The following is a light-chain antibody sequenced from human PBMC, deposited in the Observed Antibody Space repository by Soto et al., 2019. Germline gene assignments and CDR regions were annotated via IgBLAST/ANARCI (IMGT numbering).Light chain of an antibody. CDR2: TSS. Sequence: DIQLTQSPSSLSASVGDRVTITCRASQSISTSLHWYQQKPGQAPNLLIFTSSNLESGVPSRFSGSGSGTDFTLTISSLQPEDFATYFCQQGYSRPRTFGQGTKVEIK. CDR1: QSISTS. J-gene: IGKJ1*01. V-gene: IGKV1-39*01. CDR3: QQGYSRPRT.